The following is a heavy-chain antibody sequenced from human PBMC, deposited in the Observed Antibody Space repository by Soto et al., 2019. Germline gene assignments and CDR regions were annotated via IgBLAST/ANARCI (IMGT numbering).Heavy chain of an antibody. V-gene: IGHV4-31*03. D-gene: IGHD6-13*01. Sequence: QVQLQESGPGLVKPSQTLSLTCTVSGGSISSGGYYWSWIRQHPGKGLEWIGYIYYSGSTYYNPSLKSRVTISVDTADNPFSLKLSSGTAADTAVYYCLGGESSFGSSCYQYYYCYGMDVWGQGTTVTDSS. J-gene: IGHJ6*02. CDR3: LGGESSFGSSCYQYYYCYGMDV. CDR2: IYYSGST. CDR1: GGSISSGGYY.